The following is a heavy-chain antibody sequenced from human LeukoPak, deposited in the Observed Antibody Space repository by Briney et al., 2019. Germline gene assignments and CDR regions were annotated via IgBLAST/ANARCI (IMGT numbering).Heavy chain of an antibody. Sequence: SVKVSCKASGGTFSSYAISWVRQAPGQGLEWMGGVIPIFGTANYAQKFQGRVTITADESTSTAYMELSSLRSEDTAVYYCASRYPEQQLVGRPTEHYYYYGMDVWGQGTTVTVSS. V-gene: IGHV1-69*13. D-gene: IGHD6-13*01. J-gene: IGHJ6*02. CDR1: GGTFSSYA. CDR3: ASRYPEQQLVGRPTEHYYYYGMDV. CDR2: VIPIFGTA.